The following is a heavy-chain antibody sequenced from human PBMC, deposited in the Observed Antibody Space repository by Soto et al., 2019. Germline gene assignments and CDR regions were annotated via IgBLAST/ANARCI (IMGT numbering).Heavy chain of an antibody. J-gene: IGHJ4*02. CDR2: ISGSGGST. CDR3: AKDRVAAGTPDPADY. V-gene: IGHV3-23*01. D-gene: IGHD6-13*01. CDR1: GFTFSSYA. Sequence: GGSLRLSCAASGFTFSSYAMSWVRQAPGKGLEWVSAISGSGGSTYYADSVKGRFTISRDNSKNTLYLQMNSLRAEDTAVYCCAKDRVAAGTPDPADYWGQGTLVTVSS.